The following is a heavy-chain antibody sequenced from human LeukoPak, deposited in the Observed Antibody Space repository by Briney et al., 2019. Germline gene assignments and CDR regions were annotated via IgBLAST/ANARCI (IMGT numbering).Heavy chain of an antibody. D-gene: IGHD2-8*01. CDR1: GFTFSSYA. J-gene: IGHJ5*02. CDR2: ISYDGSNK. Sequence: GGSLRLSCAASGFTFSSYAMHWVRQAPGKGLEWVAVISYDGSNKYYADSVKGRFTISRDNSKNTLYLQMNSLRAEDTAVYYCASTPAANGEPNWFDPWGQGTLVTVSS. CDR3: ASTPAANGEPNWFDP. V-gene: IGHV3-30*01.